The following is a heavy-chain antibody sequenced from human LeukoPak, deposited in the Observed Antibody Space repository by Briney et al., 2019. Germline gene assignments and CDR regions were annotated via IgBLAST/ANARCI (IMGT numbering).Heavy chain of an antibody. J-gene: IGHJ6*02. CDR1: GFTFDDYA. D-gene: IGHD6-13*01. Sequence: QSGRSLRLSCAASGFTFDDYAMHWVRQAPGKGLEWVSGISWNSGSIGYADSVKGRFTISRDNAKNSLYLQMNSLRAEDTAVYYCARSSSWYLYYYYGMDVWGQGTTVTVSS. CDR3: ARSSSWYLYYYYGMDV. V-gene: IGHV3-9*01. CDR2: ISWNSGSI.